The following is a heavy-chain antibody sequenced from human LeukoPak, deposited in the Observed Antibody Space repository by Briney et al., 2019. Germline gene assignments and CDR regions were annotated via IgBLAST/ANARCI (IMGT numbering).Heavy chain of an antibody. CDR2: VDHTGST. J-gene: IGHJ6*03. Sequence: PSETLSLTCSVSDDSITMYYWTWIRQPPGKGLEWIGYVDHTGSTNFNPSLNGRVSISRDTSKNLLSLRLRSVTAADTAVYFCARGRVSSSTWYSTYYYYFYMDVWGTGTTVTVSS. V-gene: IGHV4-59*01. CDR3: ARGRVSSSTWYSTYYYYFYMDV. CDR1: DDSITMYY. D-gene: IGHD4-11*01.